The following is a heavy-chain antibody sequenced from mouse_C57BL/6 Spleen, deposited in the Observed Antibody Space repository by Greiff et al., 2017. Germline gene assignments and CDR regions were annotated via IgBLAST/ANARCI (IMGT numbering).Heavy chain of an antibody. CDR1: GYTFTDYN. D-gene: IGHD1-1*01. Sequence: DVQLQESGPELVKPGASVKIPCKASGYTFTDYNMDWVKQSHGKSLEWIGDINPNNGGPIYNQKFKGKATLTVDKSSSTAYMELRSLTSEDTAVYYCARGFITTVVGAMDYWGQGTSVTVSS. CDR2: INPNNGGP. V-gene: IGHV1-18*01. J-gene: IGHJ4*01. CDR3: ARGFITTVVGAMDY.